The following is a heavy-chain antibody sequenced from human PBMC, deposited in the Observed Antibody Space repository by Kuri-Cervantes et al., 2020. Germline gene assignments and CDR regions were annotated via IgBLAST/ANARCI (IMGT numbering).Heavy chain of an antibody. Sequence: GSLRLSCAVSGGSISSSNWWSWVRQLPGKGLEWIGEIYHSGSTNYNPSLKSRVTISVDKSKNQFSLKLSSVTAADTAVYYCARSVVVVAANNWFDPWGQGTLVTVSS. J-gene: IGHJ5*02. CDR3: ARSVVVVAANNWFDP. V-gene: IGHV4-4*02. CDR2: IYHSGST. D-gene: IGHD2-15*01. CDR1: GGSISSSNW.